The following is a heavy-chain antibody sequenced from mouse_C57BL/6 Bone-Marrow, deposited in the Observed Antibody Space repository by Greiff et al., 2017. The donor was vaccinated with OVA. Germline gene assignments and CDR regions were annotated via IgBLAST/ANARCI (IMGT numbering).Heavy chain of an antibody. J-gene: IGHJ4*01. D-gene: IGHD2-5*01. V-gene: IGHV1-55*01. CDR2: IYPGSGST. CDR3: ARSVYYSNPYAMDY. CDR1: GYTFPRYW. Sequence: QVQLQQPGAELVKPGASVKMSCKASGYTFPRYWITWVKQRPGQGLEWIGDIYPGSGSTNYNEKFKSKATLTVDTSSSTAYMQLSSLTSEDSAVYYCARSVYYSNPYAMDYWGQGTSVTVSS.